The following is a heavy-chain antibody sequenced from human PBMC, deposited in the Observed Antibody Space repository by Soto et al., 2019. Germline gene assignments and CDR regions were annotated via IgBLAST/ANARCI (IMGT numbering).Heavy chain of an antibody. CDR2: ISWNSGSI. V-gene: IGHV3-9*01. J-gene: IGHJ4*02. CDR1: GFTFDDYA. Sequence: EVQLVESGGGLVQPGSSLRLSCAASGFTFDDYAMHWVRQAPGKGLEWVSGISWNSGSIGYADSVKGRFTISRDNAKNSLYLQMNSLRAEDTALYYCAKDRGLVLSFYFDYWGQGTLVTVSS. D-gene: IGHD6-19*01. CDR3: AKDRGLVLSFYFDY.